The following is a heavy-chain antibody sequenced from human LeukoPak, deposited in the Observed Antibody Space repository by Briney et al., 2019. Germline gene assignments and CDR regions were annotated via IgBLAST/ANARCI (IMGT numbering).Heavy chain of an antibody. CDR3: ARVYCSSTSCRIGYDAFDI. V-gene: IGHV4-30-2*01. D-gene: IGHD2-2*01. CDR1: GGSISSGGYY. CDR2: IYHSGST. J-gene: IGHJ3*02. Sequence: PSQTLSLTCTVSGGSISSGGYYWSWIRQPPGKGLEWIGYIYHSGSTYYNPSLKSRVTISVDRSKNQFSLKLSSVTAADTAVYYCARVYCSSTSCRIGYDAFDIWGQGTMVTVSS.